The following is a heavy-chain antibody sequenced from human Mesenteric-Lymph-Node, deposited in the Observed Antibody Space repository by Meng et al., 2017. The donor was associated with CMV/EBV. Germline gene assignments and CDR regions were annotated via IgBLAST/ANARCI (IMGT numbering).Heavy chain of an antibody. CDR2: IYYSGST. D-gene: IGHD1-1*01. V-gene: IGHV4-39*07. J-gene: IGHJ6*02. CDR3: ARIRLEPGGLGNYNNGMDV. CDR1: GGSISSSSYY. Sequence: SETLSLTCTVSGGSISSSSYYWGWIRQPPGKGLEWIGSIYYSGSTYYNPSLKSRVTISVDTSKNQFSLKLSSVTAADTAVYYCARIRLEPGGLGNYNNGMDVWGQGTTVTVSS.